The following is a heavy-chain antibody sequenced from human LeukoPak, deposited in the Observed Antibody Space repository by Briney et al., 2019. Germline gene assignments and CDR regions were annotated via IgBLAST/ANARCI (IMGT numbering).Heavy chain of an antibody. CDR2: INPNSGGT. D-gene: IGHD3-22*01. V-gene: IGHV1-2*02. Sequence: ASLKVSCKASGYTFTGYYMHWVRQAPGQGLEWMGWINPNSGGTNYAQKFQGSVTMTRDTSISTAYMELSRLRSDDTAVYYCARVHSSGYYSRGVFDYWGQGTLVTVSS. CDR1: GYTFTGYY. J-gene: IGHJ4*02. CDR3: ARVHSSGYYSRGVFDY.